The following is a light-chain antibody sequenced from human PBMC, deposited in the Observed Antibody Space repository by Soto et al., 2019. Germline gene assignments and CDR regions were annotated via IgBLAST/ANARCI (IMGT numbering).Light chain of an antibody. CDR2: GNR. CDR1: SSNLGAGYD. J-gene: IGLJ3*02. Sequence: QSVLTQPHSVSGAPGQRVTLSCTGNSSNLGAGYDVHWYQQLPGTAPKLVIFGNRNRPSGVPERFSGSKSGTSASLAITGLQAEDEDDYYCQAYDYSLTASVFGGGTKVTVL. V-gene: IGLV1-40*01. CDR3: QAYDYSLTASV.